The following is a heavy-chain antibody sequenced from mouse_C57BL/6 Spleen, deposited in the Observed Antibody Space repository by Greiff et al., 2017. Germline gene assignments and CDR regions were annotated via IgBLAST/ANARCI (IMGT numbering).Heavy chain of an antibody. V-gene: IGHV5-17*01. D-gene: IGHD1-2*01. Sequence: EVHLVESGGGLAKPGGSLKLSCAASGFTFSDYGMHWVRQAPEKGLEWVAYISSGSSTNYYADTVKGRFTISRDTAKNTLFLQMTSLRSEDTAMYYCARTTALDAMDYWGQGTSVTVSS. CDR3: ARTTALDAMDY. CDR2: ISSGSSTN. J-gene: IGHJ4*01. CDR1: GFTFSDYG.